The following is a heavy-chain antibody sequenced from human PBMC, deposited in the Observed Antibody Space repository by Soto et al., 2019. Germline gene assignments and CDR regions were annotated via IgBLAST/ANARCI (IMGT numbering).Heavy chain of an antibody. D-gene: IGHD1-26*01. V-gene: IGHV1-69*12. CDR1: GGTFSICA. CDR3: AIDRESYRGSYKGDY. Sequence: QVQLVQSGAEVTKPGSAVKVSCKASGGTFSICAIIWVRQAPGPGREWMGVLIAIFGTANYAQKCQGRVTITADESPSTAYMELSSLLSEDTAVYYCAIDRESYRGSYKGDYWRQGTLVTVSS. J-gene: IGHJ4*02. CDR2: LIAIFGTA.